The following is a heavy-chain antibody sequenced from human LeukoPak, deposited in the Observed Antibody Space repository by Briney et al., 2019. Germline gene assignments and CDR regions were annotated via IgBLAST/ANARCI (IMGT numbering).Heavy chain of an antibody. CDR3: AKDRTVGASYWYFDL. V-gene: IGHV3-23*01. Sequence: GGSLRLSCAVSGVTFSSYAMSWVRQAPGKGLEWVSAINNNDDGTHYADSVKGRFTISRDSSKNTLFLHMNTLRAEDTAIYYCAKDRTVGASYWYFDLWGRGTLVTVSS. CDR1: GVTFSSYA. D-gene: IGHD1-26*01. J-gene: IGHJ2*01. CDR2: INNNDDGT.